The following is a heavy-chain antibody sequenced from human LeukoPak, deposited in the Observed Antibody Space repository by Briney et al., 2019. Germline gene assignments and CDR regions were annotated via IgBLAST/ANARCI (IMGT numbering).Heavy chain of an antibody. V-gene: IGHV3-72*01. CDR2: TRNKANSYTT. Sequence: GGSLRLSCAASGFTFSDHYMGWVRQAPGKGLEWVGRTRNKANSYTTEYAASVKGRFTISRDDSKNSLYLQMNSLKTEDTAVYYCATTSAYCGGDCYWRGYYFDYWGQGTLVTVSS. D-gene: IGHD2-21*02. CDR3: ATTSAYCGGDCYWRGYYFDY. J-gene: IGHJ4*02. CDR1: GFTFSDHY.